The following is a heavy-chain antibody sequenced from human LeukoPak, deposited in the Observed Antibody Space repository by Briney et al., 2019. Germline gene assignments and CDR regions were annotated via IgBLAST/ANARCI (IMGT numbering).Heavy chain of an antibody. D-gene: IGHD2-21*02. CDR2: IYYSGST. Sequence: SETLFLTCTVSGGSISSYYWSWIRQPPGKGLEWIGYIYYSGSTNYNPSLKSRVTISVDTSKKQFSLKLTSVTAADTAMYFCARHETDNWFDPWGQGTLITVSS. V-gene: IGHV4-59*08. CDR3: ARHETDNWFDP. J-gene: IGHJ5*02. CDR1: GGSISSYY.